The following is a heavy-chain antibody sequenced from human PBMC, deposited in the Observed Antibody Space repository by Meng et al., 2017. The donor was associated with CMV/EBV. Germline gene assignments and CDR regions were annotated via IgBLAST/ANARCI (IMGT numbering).Heavy chain of an antibody. CDR1: GFTFSSYS. Sequence: GESLKISCAASGFTFSSYSMNWVRQAPGKGLEWVSSISSSSSYIYYADSVKGRFTISRDNAKNSLYLQMNSLRAEDTAVYYCARDRGYYGSGSYSDYWGQGTLVTVSS. J-gene: IGHJ4*02. V-gene: IGHV3-21*01. CDR2: ISSSSSYI. CDR3: ARDRGYYGSGSYSDY. D-gene: IGHD3-10*01.